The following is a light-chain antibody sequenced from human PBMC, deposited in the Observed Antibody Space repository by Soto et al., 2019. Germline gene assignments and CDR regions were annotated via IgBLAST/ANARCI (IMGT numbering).Light chain of an antibody. J-gene: IGKJ1*01. Sequence: IQMTQYPSTVSASVGVRVAITCRASDNIDTWVAWYQQKPGEAPKLLIYKASKLENGDPSRFAGFGSVTEFTLSIASLQPDDSATYYCQHSNSYSRTFGQGTKVEIK. CDR3: QHSNSYSRT. CDR1: DNIDTW. V-gene: IGKV1-5*03. CDR2: KAS.